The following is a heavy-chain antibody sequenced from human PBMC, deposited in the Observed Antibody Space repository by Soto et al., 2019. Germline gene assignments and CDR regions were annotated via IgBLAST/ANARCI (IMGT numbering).Heavy chain of an antibody. J-gene: IGHJ6*02. CDR1: GFTFSSYG. D-gene: IGHD3-16*01. V-gene: IGHV3-33*01. Sequence: PGGSLRLSCAASGFTFSSYGMHWVRQAPGKGLEWVAVIWYDGSNKYYADSVKGRFTISRDNSKNTLYLQMNSLRAEDTAVYYCARVGGGNKDYYGMDVWGQGTTVTVSS. CDR3: ARVGGGNKDYYGMDV. CDR2: IWYDGSNK.